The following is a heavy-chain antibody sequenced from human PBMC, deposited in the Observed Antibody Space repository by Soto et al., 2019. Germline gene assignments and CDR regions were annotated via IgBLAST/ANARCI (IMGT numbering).Heavy chain of an antibody. Sequence: SVKVSCKASGGTFSSYAISWVRQAPGQGLEWMGGIIPIFGTANYAQKFQGRVTITADESTSTAYMELSSLRSEDTAVYYCTQPWRVPAAHIDYWGQGTLVTVSS. CDR1: GGTFSSYA. J-gene: IGHJ4*02. D-gene: IGHD2-2*01. CDR2: IIPIFGTA. CDR3: TQPWRVPAAHIDY. V-gene: IGHV1-69*13.